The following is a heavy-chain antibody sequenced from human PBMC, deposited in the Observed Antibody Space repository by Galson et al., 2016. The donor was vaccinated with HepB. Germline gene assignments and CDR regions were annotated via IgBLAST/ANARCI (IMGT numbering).Heavy chain of an antibody. CDR2: ITTGSYI. CDR3: ARERSSGWTGDSFDI. D-gene: IGHD6-19*01. Sequence: SLRLSCAASGFTFSAYSMNWVRQAPGKGLEWVSSITTGSYIYYADSMKGRFTISRDNAKKSLFLQMHSLRAEDTALYYCARERSSGWTGDSFDIWGQGTMVTVAS. V-gene: IGHV3-21*01. J-gene: IGHJ3*02. CDR1: GFTFSAYS.